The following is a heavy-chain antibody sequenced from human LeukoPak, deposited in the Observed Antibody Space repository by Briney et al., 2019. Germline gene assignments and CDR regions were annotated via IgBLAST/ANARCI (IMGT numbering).Heavy chain of an antibody. J-gene: IGHJ4*02. CDR2: MSFDVNNK. V-gene: IGHV3-30*04. Sequence: QSGRSLRLSCATSGFTFSSYAFHWVRQAPGKGLEWVATMSFDVNNKYYADSVRGRFTISRDNSKNTLYLQMNSLRAEDTAVYSCARGYCTSSSCYNDYWGQGTLVTVSS. CDR3: ARGYCTSSSCYNDY. CDR1: GFTFSSYA. D-gene: IGHD2-2*02.